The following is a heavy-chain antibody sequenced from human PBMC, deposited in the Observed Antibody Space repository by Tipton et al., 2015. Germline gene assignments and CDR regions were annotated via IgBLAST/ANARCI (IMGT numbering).Heavy chain of an antibody. CDR1: GYSFNDYF. V-gene: IGHV1-2*02. Sequence: QLVQSGAEVKKPGASVEVSCKASGYSFNDYFVHWVRQVPGQGLEWMAWINPKTGDTAYAQRFRDRFGMSRDTSRSTVYMDLISLRSDDTAIYYCARDRGSGSYFRFDFWGQGTLLTVSS. CDR2: INPKTGDT. J-gene: IGHJ4*02. D-gene: IGHD3-10*01. CDR3: ARDRGSGSYFRFDF.